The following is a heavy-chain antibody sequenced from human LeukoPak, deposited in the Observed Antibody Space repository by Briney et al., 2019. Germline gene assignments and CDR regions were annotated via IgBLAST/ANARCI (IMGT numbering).Heavy chain of an antibody. J-gene: IGHJ4*02. CDR2: ISGYTGKT. CDR1: GYSFNDYG. V-gene: IGHV1-18*01. D-gene: IGHD2-21*02. Sequence: ASVKVSCKGSGYSFNDYGISWVRQAPGQGLEWMGWISGYTGKTNYAQKFQGRVTMTTDTSTTTVHMELRSLRSDDTAVYYRARAPGSSDWVPMFDYWGQGTQVTVSS. CDR3: ARAPGSSDWVPMFDY.